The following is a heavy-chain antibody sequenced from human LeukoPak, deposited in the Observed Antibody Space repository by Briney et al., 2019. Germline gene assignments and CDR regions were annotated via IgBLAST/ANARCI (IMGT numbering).Heavy chain of an antibody. D-gene: IGHD3/OR15-3a*01. J-gene: IGHJ4*02. CDR2: ISGSAERM. CDR1: GFIFDNYA. Sequence: PGGSLRLSCVASGFIFDNYAMAWVRQAPGKGLEWVSGISGSAERMYYADSVRGRFTISRDNSKNTLFLKLNSLRADDTAVYFCAKRDYPSPTDFYPLFDYWGQGALVTVSS. CDR3: AKRDYPSPTDFYPLFDY. V-gene: IGHV3-23*01.